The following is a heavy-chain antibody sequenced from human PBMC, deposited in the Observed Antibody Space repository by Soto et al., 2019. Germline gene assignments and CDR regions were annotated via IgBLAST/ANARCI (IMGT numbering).Heavy chain of an antibody. J-gene: IGHJ4*02. D-gene: IGHD3-10*01. CDR2: IYYSGST. V-gene: IGHV4-59*01. CDR1: GGSISSYY. Sequence: PSETLSLTSPVSGGSISSYYWSWIRQPPGKGLEWIGYIYYSGSTNYNPSLKSRVTISVDTSKNQFSLKLSSVTAADTAVYYCATYLLGYFDYWGQGTLVTVSS. CDR3: ATYLLGYFDY.